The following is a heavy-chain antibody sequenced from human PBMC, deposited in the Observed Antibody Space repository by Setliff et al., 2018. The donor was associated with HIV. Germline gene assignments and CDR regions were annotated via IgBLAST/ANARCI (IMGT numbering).Heavy chain of an antibody. D-gene: IGHD6-13*01. J-gene: IGHJ4*02. CDR3: ARDGPSYSSRSYGRHFDY. CDR1: GFTFSSFA. CDR2: ISYDVSNI. V-gene: IGHV3-30-3*01. Sequence: GGSLRLSCAASGFTFSSFAMHWVRQDPGKGLEWVAVISYDVSNIFFADSVKGRFTISRDNSKDTLYLQMNSLRADDTAVYYCARDGPSYSSRSYGRHFDYWGQGTLVTVSS.